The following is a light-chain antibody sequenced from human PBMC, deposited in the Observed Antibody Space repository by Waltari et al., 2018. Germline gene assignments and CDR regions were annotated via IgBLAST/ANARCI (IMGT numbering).Light chain of an antibody. J-gene: IGKJ2*01. V-gene: IGKV3-11*01. CDR3: QQRSNWPYT. CDR2: DAS. CDR1: QTVRSY. Sequence: EIVLTQSPATLSLSPGERATPSCRASQTVRSYLAWYQQKPGQAPRLLIFDASSSAPGIPAKFSGSGSGTDFTLTVSNLEPEDFAVYYCQQRSNWPYTFGQGTRVEIK.